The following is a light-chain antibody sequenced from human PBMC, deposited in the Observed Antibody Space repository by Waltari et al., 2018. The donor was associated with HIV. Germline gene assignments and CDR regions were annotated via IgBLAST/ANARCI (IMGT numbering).Light chain of an antibody. CDR2: DVS. V-gene: IGLV2-23*02. Sequence: QSALTQPASASGSPGQSITISCTGARTDVGGYQYLSWYKHHPGKAPKLMIYDVSERPSGVSNRFSGSKSGNTASLTISGLQAEDEADYYCCSYAGSSTLLFGGGTKVTVL. CDR1: RTDVGGYQY. J-gene: IGLJ3*02. CDR3: CSYAGSSTLL.